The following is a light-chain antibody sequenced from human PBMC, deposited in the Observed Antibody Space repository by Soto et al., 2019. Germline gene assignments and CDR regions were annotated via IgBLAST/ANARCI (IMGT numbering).Light chain of an antibody. CDR3: QQYNNWPLT. Sequence: EIVMTQSPATLSVSPGERATLSCRASQTVSSNLAWYQQKPGQAPTLLIYGASTRATGIPARFSGSWSGKVFTLTISSLQSEDFAVYYCQQYNNWPLTFGGGTKVEIK. CDR2: GAS. CDR1: QTVSSN. J-gene: IGKJ4*01. V-gene: IGKV3-15*01.